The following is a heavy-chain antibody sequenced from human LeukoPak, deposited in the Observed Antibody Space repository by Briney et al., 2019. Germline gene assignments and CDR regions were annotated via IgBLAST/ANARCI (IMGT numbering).Heavy chain of an antibody. D-gene: IGHD6-19*01. CDR1: GGSINNYY. V-gene: IGHV4-4*07. J-gene: IGHJ3*02. CDR2: IYSSGST. CDR3: ARESGYSSGWYTQSDDAFDI. Sequence: PSETLSLTCTVSGGSINNYYWSWIRQPAGKGLEWIGLIYSSGSTSYNPSLKSRVTMSVDTSKKQFSLRLSSVTAADTAVYYCARESGYSSGWYTQSDDAFDIWGQGTMVTVSS.